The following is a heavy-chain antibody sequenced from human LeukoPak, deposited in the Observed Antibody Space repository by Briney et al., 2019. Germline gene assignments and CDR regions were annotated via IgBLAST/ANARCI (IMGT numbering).Heavy chain of an antibody. V-gene: IGHV3-30-3*01. J-gene: IGHJ4*02. D-gene: IGHD3-22*01. Sequence: GRSLRLSCAASGFTFSSYAMHWVRQAPGKGLYWVAVTSYDGNNKYYADSVKGRFTISRDNAKNSLYLQMNSLRAEDTAVYYCARGVLYYYDSSGYGLFDYWGQGTLVTVSS. CDR3: ARGVLYYYDSSGYGLFDY. CDR2: TSYDGNNK. CDR1: GFTFSSYA.